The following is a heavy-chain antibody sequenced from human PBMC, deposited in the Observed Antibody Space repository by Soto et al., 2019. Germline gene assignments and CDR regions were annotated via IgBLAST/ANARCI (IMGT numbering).Heavy chain of an antibody. CDR3: AKKGYYPSGKINLFDS. CDR2: VDHSGGT. CDR1: GYSINSDYY. Sequence: PSETLSLTCAVSGYSINSDYYWGWIRQPPGKGLEWIGSVDHSGGTYYSPSLRSRLTIFIDTSKNQFSLGLTSVTAADTAMYFCAKKGYYPSGKINLFDSWGPGTLVTVSS. D-gene: IGHD3-10*01. J-gene: IGHJ4*02. V-gene: IGHV4-38-2*01.